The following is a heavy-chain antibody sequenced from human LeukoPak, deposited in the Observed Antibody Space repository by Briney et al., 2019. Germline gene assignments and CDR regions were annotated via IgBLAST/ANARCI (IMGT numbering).Heavy chain of an antibody. CDR3: ARRSPYSTGWSSYFDY. V-gene: IGHV4-59*12. CDR1: GGSISSYY. Sequence: SETLSLTCTVSGGSISSYYWSWIRQPPGKGLEWIGCIYYSGYTNYKSSLKSRVTISVDTSKNQFSLKLSSVTAADSAVYYCARRSPYSTGWSSYFDYWGQGALVTVSS. CDR2: IYYSGYT. J-gene: IGHJ4*02. D-gene: IGHD6-19*01.